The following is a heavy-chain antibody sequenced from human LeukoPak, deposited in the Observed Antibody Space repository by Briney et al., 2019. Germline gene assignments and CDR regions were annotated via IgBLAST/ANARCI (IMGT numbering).Heavy chain of an antibody. Sequence: GGSLRLSCAASGFTVSNENINWVRQAPGKGLEWVSIIYTTGGTSYADSVRGRLTISRDSSKNTVFLQMNSLRVEDTAVYYCARHRELGLWGQGTPVTVSS. D-gene: IGHD1-26*01. J-gene: IGHJ4*02. V-gene: IGHV3-66*04. CDR1: GFTVSNEN. CDR2: IYTTGGT. CDR3: ARHRELGL.